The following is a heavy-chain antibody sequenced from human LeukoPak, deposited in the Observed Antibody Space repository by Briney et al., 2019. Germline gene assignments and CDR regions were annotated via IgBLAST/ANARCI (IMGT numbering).Heavy chain of an antibody. Sequence: SETLSLTCAVYGGSFSGYYWSWIRQPPGKGLEWIGEINHSGSTNYNPSLKSRVTISVDTSKNQFSLKLSSVTAADTAVYYCARGFKRVGRFLEWMDWYYMDVWGKGTTVTASS. CDR2: INHSGST. CDR3: ARGFKRVGRFLEWMDWYYMDV. J-gene: IGHJ6*03. D-gene: IGHD3-3*01. V-gene: IGHV4-34*01. CDR1: GGSFSGYY.